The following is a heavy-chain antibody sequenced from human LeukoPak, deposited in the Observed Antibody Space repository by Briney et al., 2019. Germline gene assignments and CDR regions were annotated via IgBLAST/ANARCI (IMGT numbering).Heavy chain of an antibody. V-gene: IGHV3-7*01. D-gene: IGHD6-19*01. J-gene: IGHJ4*02. CDR2: IKQDGSEK. CDR3: ARGVSSGWWGLFDY. CDR1: GVTFSSYW. Sequence: PGGSLRLSCAASGVTFSSYWMSWVRQAPGKGLEWVANIKQDGSEKYYVDSVKGRFTISRDNAKNSLYLQMNSLRAEDTAVYYCARGVSSGWWGLFDYWGQGTLVTVSS.